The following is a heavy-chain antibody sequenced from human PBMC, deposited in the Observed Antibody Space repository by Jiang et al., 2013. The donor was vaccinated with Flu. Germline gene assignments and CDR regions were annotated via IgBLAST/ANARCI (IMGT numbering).Heavy chain of an antibody. D-gene: IGHD5-24*01. CDR1: DTALATTG. V-gene: IGHV5-51*01. Sequence: GAEVKSRGSLCRSPVRPLDTALATTGSPGCARCPGKGLEWVGIFYPGESNTRYSPSFQGQVTISADKSSSTTYLQWTSLKASDTAIYYCARHGDGYKFWGQGTLVTVSS. CDR3: ARHGDGYKF. J-gene: IGHJ4*02. CDR2: FYPGESNT.